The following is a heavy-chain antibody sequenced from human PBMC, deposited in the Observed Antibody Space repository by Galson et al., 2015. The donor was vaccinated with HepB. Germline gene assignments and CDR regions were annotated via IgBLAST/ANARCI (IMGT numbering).Heavy chain of an antibody. Sequence: SVKVSCKASGGTFSSYAISWVRQAPGQGLEWMGRIIPILGIANYAQKFQGRVTITADKSTSTAYMELSSLRSEDTAVYYCAREDTVQEAGKLWFGTQGGAYFDYWGQGTLVTVSS. J-gene: IGHJ4*02. CDR2: IIPILGIA. V-gene: IGHV1-69*04. CDR1: GGTFSSYA. CDR3: AREDTVQEAGKLWFGTQGGAYFDY. D-gene: IGHD3-10*01.